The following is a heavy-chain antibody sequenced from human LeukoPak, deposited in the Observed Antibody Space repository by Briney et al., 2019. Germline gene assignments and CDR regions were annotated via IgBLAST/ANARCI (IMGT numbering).Heavy chain of an antibody. D-gene: IGHD3-22*01. CDR3: ARDGRHDSSGYAYWYFDL. V-gene: IGHV1-46*01. CDR1: GYTFTGYY. CDR2: INPNSGGST. J-gene: IGHJ2*01. Sequence: ASVKVSCKASGYTFTGYYMHWVRQAPGQGLEWMGWINPNSGGSTSYAQKFQGRVTMTRDTSTNTVYMELSSLRSEDTAVYFCARDGRHDSSGYAYWYFDLWGRGTLVTVSS.